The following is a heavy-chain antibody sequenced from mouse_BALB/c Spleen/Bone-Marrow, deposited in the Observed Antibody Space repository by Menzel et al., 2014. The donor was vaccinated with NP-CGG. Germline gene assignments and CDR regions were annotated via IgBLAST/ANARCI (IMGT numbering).Heavy chain of an antibody. V-gene: IGHV5-12*02. CDR3: ARHNYDETWFAY. J-gene: IGHJ3*01. Sequence: VQLKDSGGGLVQPGGSLKLSCATSGFTFSDYYMYWVRQTPEKRLEWVAYISNGGGSTYYPDTVKGRFTISIDNAKNTLYLQMSRLESEDTAMYYCARHNYDETWFAYWGQGTLVTVSA. CDR2: ISNGGGST. D-gene: IGHD2-4*01. CDR1: GFTFSDYY.